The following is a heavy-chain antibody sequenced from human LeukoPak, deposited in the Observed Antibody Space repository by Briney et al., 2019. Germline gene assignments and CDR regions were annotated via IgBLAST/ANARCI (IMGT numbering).Heavy chain of an antibody. V-gene: IGHV3-30*04. Sequence: GGSLRLSCAASGFTFSSYAMHWVRQAPGKGLEWVAVISYDGSNKYYADSVKGRFTISRDNSKNTLYLQMNSLRAEDTAVYYCARVGSLWFGESPVDYWGQGTLVTVSS. J-gene: IGHJ4*02. D-gene: IGHD3-10*01. CDR1: GFTFSSYA. CDR2: ISYDGSNK. CDR3: ARVGSLWFGESPVDY.